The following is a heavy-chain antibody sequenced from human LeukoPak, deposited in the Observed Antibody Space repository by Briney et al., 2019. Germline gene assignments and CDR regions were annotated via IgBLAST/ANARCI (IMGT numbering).Heavy chain of an antibody. CDR3: ARDYGGNSGNYYYYYYMDV. J-gene: IGHJ6*03. V-gene: IGHV3-64*01. D-gene: IGHD4-23*01. Sequence: GGSLRLSCAASGFTFSSYAMHWVRLAPGKGLEYVSAISSNGGSTYYANSVKGRFTISRDNSKNTLYLQMGSLRAEDMAVYYCARDYGGNSGNYYYYYYMDVWGKGTTVTVSS. CDR1: GFTFSSYA. CDR2: ISSNGGST.